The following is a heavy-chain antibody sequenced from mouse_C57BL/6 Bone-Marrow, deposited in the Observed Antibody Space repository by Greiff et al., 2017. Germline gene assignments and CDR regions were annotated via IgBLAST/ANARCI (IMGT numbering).Heavy chain of an antibody. J-gene: IGHJ4*01. CDR3: TSYCCMDY. CDR2: IYPENGDT. Sequence: VQLQQSGAELVRPGASVKLSCTASGFTITDDYMHWVKQRPEQGLEWIGWIYPENGDTEYASKFQGKATITADTSSNTAYMQLSSLTSEDAAVYYCTSYCCMDYWGQGTSVTVSS. D-gene: IGHD1-1*01. V-gene: IGHV14-4*01. CDR1: GFTITDDY.